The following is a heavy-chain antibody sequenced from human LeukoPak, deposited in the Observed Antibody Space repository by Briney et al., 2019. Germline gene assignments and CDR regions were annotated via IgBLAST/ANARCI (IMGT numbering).Heavy chain of an antibody. J-gene: IGHJ6*02. CDR1: GGSISSSSYY. V-gene: IGHV4-31*03. CDR2: IYYSGST. D-gene: IGHD4-17*01. CDR3: ARATTVTNYYYYGMDV. Sequence: PSEILSLTCTVSGGSISSSSYYWGWIRQPPGKGLEWIGYIYYSGSTYYNPSLKSRVTISVDTSKNQFSLKLSSVTAADTAVYYCARATTVTNYYYYGMDVWGQGTTVTVSS.